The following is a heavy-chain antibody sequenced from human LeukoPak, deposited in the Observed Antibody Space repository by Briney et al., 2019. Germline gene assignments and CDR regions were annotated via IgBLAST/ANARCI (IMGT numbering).Heavy chain of an antibody. CDR2: MSNDGRNE. Sequence: GGSLRLSCVASGLTLSSYDMHWVRQAPGNGLEWVAVMSNDGRNEYYADSVNGRFTISRDNSKNTVYLQMNSLGAEDTAVYYCARDKHCSSTSCYPDEYNWFDPWGQGTLVTVSS. CDR1: GLTLSSYD. CDR3: ARDKHCSSTSCYPDEYNWFDP. D-gene: IGHD2-2*01. V-gene: IGHV3-30*03. J-gene: IGHJ5*02.